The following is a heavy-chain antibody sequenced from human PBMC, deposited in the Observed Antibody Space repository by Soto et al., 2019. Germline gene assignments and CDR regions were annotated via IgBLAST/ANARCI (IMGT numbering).Heavy chain of an antibody. CDR2: IYWDDDK. CDR1: GFSLSTSGVG. V-gene: IGHV2-5*02. Sequence: QITLKESGPTRVKPTQTLALTCTFSGFSLSTSGVGVGWIRQPPGKALEWLAVIYWDDDKRYSPSLMSRLTIPKDTSKNQVALTITIIAPEDTATYSGAHRARLYGNWNGGYFDSWGQGSLVTVSS. D-gene: IGHD1-1*01. J-gene: IGHJ4*02. CDR3: AHRARLYGNWNGGYFDS.